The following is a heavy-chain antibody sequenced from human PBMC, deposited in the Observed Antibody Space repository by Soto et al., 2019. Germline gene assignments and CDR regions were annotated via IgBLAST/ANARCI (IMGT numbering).Heavy chain of an antibody. J-gene: IGHJ3*02. CDR2: INPNSGGT. CDR1: GYTFTGYY. V-gene: IGHV1-2*02. D-gene: IGHD4-17*01. CDR3: ARTTTVVARDAFDI. Sequence: GASVKVSCKASGYTFTGYYMHCVRQAPGQGLEWMGWINPNSGGTNYAQKFQGRVTMTRDTSISTAYMELSRLRSDDTAVYYCARTTTVVARDAFDIWGQGTMVTVSS.